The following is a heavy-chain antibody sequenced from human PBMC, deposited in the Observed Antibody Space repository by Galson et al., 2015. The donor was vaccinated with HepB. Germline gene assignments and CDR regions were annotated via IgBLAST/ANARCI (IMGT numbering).Heavy chain of an antibody. Sequence: SETLSLTCAVYGGSFSGCYWSWIRQPPGKGLEWIGEINHSGSTNYNPSLKSRVTISVDTSKNQFSLKLSSVTAADTAVYYCARALRGGAVAGYYYYGMDVWGQGTTVTVSS. CDR2: INHSGST. CDR1: GGSFSGCY. CDR3: ARALRGGAVAGYYYYGMDV. J-gene: IGHJ6*02. D-gene: IGHD6-19*01. V-gene: IGHV4-34*01.